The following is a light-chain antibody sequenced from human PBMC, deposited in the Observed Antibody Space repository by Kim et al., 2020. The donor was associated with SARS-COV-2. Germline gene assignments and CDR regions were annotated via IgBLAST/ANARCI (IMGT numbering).Light chain of an antibody. CDR3: NSFTTSKTRV. V-gene: IGLV2-14*03. Sequence: QSALTQPASVSGSPGQSITISCTGTSSDVGGYNYFSWYQQYPGKAPKLMIYDVTNRPSGVSNRFSGSKSGNTASLTISGLQAEDEADYYCNSFTTSKTRVFGTGTKVTVL. CDR2: DVT. J-gene: IGLJ1*01. CDR1: SSDVGGYNY.